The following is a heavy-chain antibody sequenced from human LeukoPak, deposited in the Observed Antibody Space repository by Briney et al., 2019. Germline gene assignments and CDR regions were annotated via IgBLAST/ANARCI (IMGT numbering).Heavy chain of an antibody. V-gene: IGHV1-18*01. J-gene: IGHJ4*02. CDR3: ARDLSSGGWTLEFDY. CDR1: VYTFITYG. D-gene: IGHD1-1*01. Sequence: SSVTVSFMSSVYTFITYGVTWVRQAPGQGGQGMGWISGHSGNTKYAENFQGRISLTTDTSATTAYMELRSLTSHETAVYYCARDLSSGGWTLEFDYWGQGSLVTVAS. CDR2: ISGHSGNT.